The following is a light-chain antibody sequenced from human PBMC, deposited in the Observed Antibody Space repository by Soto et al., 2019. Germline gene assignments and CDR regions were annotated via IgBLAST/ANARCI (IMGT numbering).Light chain of an antibody. CDR2: GAS. V-gene: IGKV3-20*01. Sequence: EIVVTQSPGTLSLSPGERATLSCRASQSVGGNYLAWYQQKFGQAPRLLIYGASSRATGIPDRFSGSGSGTDFTLTISRLEPEDFAVYYCQQYGSLQVTFGGGTKV. CDR3: QQYGSLQVT. J-gene: IGKJ4*01. CDR1: QSVGGNY.